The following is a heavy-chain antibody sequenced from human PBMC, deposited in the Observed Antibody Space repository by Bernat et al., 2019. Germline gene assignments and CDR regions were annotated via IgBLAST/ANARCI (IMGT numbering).Heavy chain of an antibody. CDR3: ARQGGSSGWYDFDY. Sequence: QLQLQESGPGLVKPSETLSLTCTVSGGSISSSSYYWGWIRQPQGKGLEWIGSIYYSGSTYYNPSLKSRVTISVDTSKNQFSLKLSSVTAADTAVYYCARQGGSSGWYDFDYWGQGTLVTVSS. CDR2: IYYSGST. J-gene: IGHJ4*02. CDR1: GGSISSSSYY. V-gene: IGHV4-39*01. D-gene: IGHD6-19*01.